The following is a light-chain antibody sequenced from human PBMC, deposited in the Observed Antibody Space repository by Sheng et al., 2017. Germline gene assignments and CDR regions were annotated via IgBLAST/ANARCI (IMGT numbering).Light chain of an antibody. J-gene: IGLJ3*02. CDR3: QSYDRGAWV. CDR1: NIGGGYD. CDR2: AKN. Sequence: QSVLTQPPSISGAPGQTVTISCTNIGGGYDVHWYHQPPGTAPKVAIYAKNKRPSGVPDRFSGSKSGTSASLTITGLQAEDEGDYYCQSYDRGAWVFGGGTRLTVL. V-gene: IGLV1-40*01.